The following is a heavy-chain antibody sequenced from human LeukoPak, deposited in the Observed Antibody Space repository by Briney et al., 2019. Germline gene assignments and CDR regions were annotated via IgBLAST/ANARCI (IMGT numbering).Heavy chain of an antibody. CDR3: ARVEAMAYYYYGMDV. Sequence: PSETLSLTCAVYGGSFSGYYWSWIRQPPGKGLEWIGEINHSGSTNYNPSLKSRVTISVDTSKNQFSLKLSSVTAADTAVYYCARVEAMAYYYYGMDVWGQGTTVTVSS. CDR2: INHSGST. V-gene: IGHV4-34*01. J-gene: IGHJ6*02. D-gene: IGHD6-19*01. CDR1: GGSFSGYY.